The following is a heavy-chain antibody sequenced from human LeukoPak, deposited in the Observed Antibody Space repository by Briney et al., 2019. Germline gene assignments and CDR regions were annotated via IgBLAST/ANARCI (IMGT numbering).Heavy chain of an antibody. J-gene: IGHJ5*02. V-gene: IGHV3-21*01. Sequence: GGSLRLSCAASGFTFSSYSMNWVRQAPGKGLEWVSSISGSSSYIYYADSVKGRFTISRDNAKNSLYLQMNSLRAEDTAVYYCARDTDSSGYYDPWGQGTLVTVSS. CDR3: ARDTDSSGYYDP. CDR1: GFTFSSYS. D-gene: IGHD3-22*01. CDR2: ISGSSSYI.